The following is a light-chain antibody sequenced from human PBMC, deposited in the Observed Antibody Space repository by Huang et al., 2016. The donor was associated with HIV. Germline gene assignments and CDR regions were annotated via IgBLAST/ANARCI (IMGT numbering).Light chain of an antibody. CDR3: QQLHTYPIT. Sequence: AVQLTQSPSSLSASVGDTVIISCRASQDIGTSLAWYQQRTGRAPTLLISAASTLQTGVPSRFSGDSAGTYFTLFITNLQPEDFATYYCQQLHTYPITFGQGTRLDIK. J-gene: IGKJ5*01. V-gene: IGKV1-13*02. CDR2: AAS. CDR1: QDIGTS.